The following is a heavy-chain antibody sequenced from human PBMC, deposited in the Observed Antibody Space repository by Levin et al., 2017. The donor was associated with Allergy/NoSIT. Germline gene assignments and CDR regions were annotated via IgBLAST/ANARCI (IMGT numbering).Heavy chain of an antibody. CDR1: GFSFRSFG. D-gene: IGHD6-13*01. Sequence: GGSLRLSCAASGFSFRSFGMHWVRQAPGKGLEWVAVISYDESDKFYADSVKGRFTISRDNTKNTLYLQMNSRRSEDAAVYYCAKDVVFGTSSWSLDFWGQGTLVTVSS. J-gene: IGHJ4*02. V-gene: IGHV3-30*18. CDR2: ISYDESDK. CDR3: AKDVVFGTSSWSLDF.